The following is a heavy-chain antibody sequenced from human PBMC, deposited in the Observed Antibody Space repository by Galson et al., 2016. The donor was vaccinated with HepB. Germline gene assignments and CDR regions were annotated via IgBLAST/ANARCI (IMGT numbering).Heavy chain of an antibody. CDR1: GFTVSRDY. CDR2: IYSRGSA. D-gene: IGHD6-13*01. CDR3: ARDWGSSWCLH. Sequence: SLRLSCAGSGFTVSRDYMSWVRQAPGKGLEWVSVIYSRGSAYYADAVKGRFTISRDNSKNALHLQMNSLKAEDTAVYYCARDWGSSWCLHWGQGTLVTVSS. V-gene: IGHV3-66*01. J-gene: IGHJ4*02.